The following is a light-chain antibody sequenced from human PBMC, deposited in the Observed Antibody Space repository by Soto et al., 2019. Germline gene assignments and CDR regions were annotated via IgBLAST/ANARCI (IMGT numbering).Light chain of an antibody. CDR2: AAS. J-gene: IGKJ1*01. V-gene: IGKV1-27*01. Sequence: DIQMTQSPSSLSASVGDIVTITCRASQGISNYLAWYQQKAGKPPKLLVYAASTLQSGVPFRFSGSGSGADFTLTISSLQPEDVATYYCQRYNSAPATFGQGTRVEIK. CDR3: QRYNSAPAT. CDR1: QGISNY.